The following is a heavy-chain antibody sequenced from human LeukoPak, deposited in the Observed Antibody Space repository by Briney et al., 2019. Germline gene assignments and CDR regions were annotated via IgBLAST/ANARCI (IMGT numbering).Heavy chain of an antibody. CDR3: VRVDNGGNYFDY. CDR1: GYSISSGYY. J-gene: IGHJ4*02. Sequence: SETLSLTCTVSGYSISSGYYWGWIRQPPGKGLEWIGSIYNSGSTYYNPSLKSRLTISADTSKNQFSLRLSSVTAAATAVYYCVRVDNGGNYFDYWGQGTLVTVSS. D-gene: IGHD4-23*01. CDR2: IYNSGST. V-gene: IGHV4-38-2*02.